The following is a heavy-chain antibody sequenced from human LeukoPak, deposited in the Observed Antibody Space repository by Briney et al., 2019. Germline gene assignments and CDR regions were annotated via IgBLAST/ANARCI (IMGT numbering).Heavy chain of an antibody. Sequence: GGSLRLSCAASGFTFSSDAMSWVRQAPGKGLEWVSAISGSGGSTYYADSVKGRFTISRDSPKNTLYLQMNRLRVEDTAVYYCARSSSLANWFDPWGQGPLVTVSS. V-gene: IGHV3-23*01. D-gene: IGHD3-16*02. CDR3: ARSSSLANWFDP. CDR1: GFTFSSDA. CDR2: ISGSGGST. J-gene: IGHJ5*02.